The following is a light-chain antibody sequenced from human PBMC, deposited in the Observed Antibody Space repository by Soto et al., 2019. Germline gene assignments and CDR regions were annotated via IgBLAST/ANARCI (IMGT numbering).Light chain of an antibody. CDR2: DAS. V-gene: IGKV1-33*01. Sequence: DIQMTQSPSSLSASVGDRVTIACQASQNINNYLNWYQQKPGRAPKLLIYDASNLEAGVPSRFRGSGSGTDFTFTISRLQPEDIATYYCQQYENLPTFGQGTRLEIK. CDR1: QNINNY. CDR3: QQYENLPT. J-gene: IGKJ5*01.